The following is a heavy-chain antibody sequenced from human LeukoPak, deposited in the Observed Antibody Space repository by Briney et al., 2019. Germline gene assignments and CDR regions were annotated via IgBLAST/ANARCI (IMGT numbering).Heavy chain of an antibody. V-gene: IGHV3-53*01. CDR3: ARDTNYYYDSSGLGY. J-gene: IGHJ4*02. CDR1: GFTVSSNY. CDR2: IYSGGST. D-gene: IGHD3-22*01. Sequence: GGSLRLSCAASGFTVSSNYMSWVRQAPGKGLEWVSVIYSGGSTYCADSAKGRFTISRDNSKNTLYLQMNSLRAEDTAVYYCARDTNYYYDSSGLGYWGQGTLVTVSS.